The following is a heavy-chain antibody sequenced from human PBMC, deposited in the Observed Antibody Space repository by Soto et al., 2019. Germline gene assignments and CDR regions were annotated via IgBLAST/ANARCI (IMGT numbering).Heavy chain of an antibody. CDR1: GGTFSSYA. CDR2: IIPIFGTA. V-gene: IGHV1-69*12. J-gene: IGHJ6*02. CDR3: AREDHCISTSCYAGYYYYYGMDV. D-gene: IGHD2-2*01. Sequence: QVQLVQSGAEVKKPGSSVKVSCKASGGTFSSYAISWVRQAPGQGLEWMGGIIPIFGTANYAQKFQGRVTITADESTTTAYMELSSLRSEDTAVYYCAREDHCISTSCYAGYYYYYGMDVWGQGTTVTVSS.